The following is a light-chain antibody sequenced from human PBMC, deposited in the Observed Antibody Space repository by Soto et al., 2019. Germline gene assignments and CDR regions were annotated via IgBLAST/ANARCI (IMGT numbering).Light chain of an antibody. CDR2: KAS. V-gene: IGKV1-5*03. CDR3: QQYNSYWT. Sequence: DIQMTQSPSTLSASVGDRFTITCRASQSISSWLAWYQQKPGKAPKLLIYKASSLESGVPSRFSGSGSGTEFTLTISSLQPDDFATYYCQQYNSYWTFGGGTKVDIK. CDR1: QSISSW. J-gene: IGKJ4*01.